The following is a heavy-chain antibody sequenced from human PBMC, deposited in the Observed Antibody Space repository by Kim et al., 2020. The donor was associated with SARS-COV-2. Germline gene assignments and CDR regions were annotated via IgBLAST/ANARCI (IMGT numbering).Heavy chain of an antibody. D-gene: IGHD3-10*01. J-gene: IGHJ6*02. CDR3: AREGWVNGFGELSGGYYYYGMDV. V-gene: IGHV1-18*04. CDR1: GYTFTSYG. Sequence: ASVKVSCKASGYTFTSYGISWVRQAPGQGLEWMGWISAYNGNTNYAQKLQGRVTMTTDTSTSTAYMELRSLRSDDTAVYYCAREGWVNGFGELSGGYYYYGMDVWGQGTTVTVSS. CDR2: ISAYNGNT.